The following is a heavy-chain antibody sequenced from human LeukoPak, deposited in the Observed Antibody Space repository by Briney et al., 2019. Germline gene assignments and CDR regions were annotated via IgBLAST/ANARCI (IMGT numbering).Heavy chain of an antibody. J-gene: IGHJ5*02. CDR3: ANKPAGFDP. V-gene: IGHV3-23*01. D-gene: IGHD1-14*01. Sequence: PGGSLRLSCAASGFSFSSYAMSWVRQAPGKGLEWASSITGSGGSTYYADSVKGRFTISRDNSKNTLYLQMNSLRADDTAVYYCANKPAGFDPWGQGTLVTVSS. CDR1: GFSFSSYA. CDR2: ITGSGGST.